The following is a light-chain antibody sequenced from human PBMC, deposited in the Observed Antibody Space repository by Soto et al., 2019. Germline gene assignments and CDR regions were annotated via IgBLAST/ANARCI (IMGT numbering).Light chain of an antibody. V-gene: IGKV1-5*01. CDR2: DAS. Sequence: DIQMTQSPSTLSASVGDRVTITCRASQSITNWLAWYQQKPGEAPKLLIYDASSLESGVPSRFSGSGSGTDFTLTISSLQPEDFATYFCQQLNSYPITFGQGTRLEIK. CDR3: QQLNSYPIT. J-gene: IGKJ5*01. CDR1: QSITNW.